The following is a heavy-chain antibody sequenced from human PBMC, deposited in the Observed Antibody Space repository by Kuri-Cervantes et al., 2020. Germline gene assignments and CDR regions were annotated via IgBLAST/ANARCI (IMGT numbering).Heavy chain of an antibody. D-gene: IGHD2-15*01. J-gene: IGHJ3*02. CDR3: ARTLWGDYCSGGSCYDPDAFDI. CDR2: TSSQGNMF. V-gene: IGHV3-11*04. Sequence: GESLKISCAASGFTFTDYYMSWIRQAPGQGLEWVAYTSSQGNMFYYVDSVRGRFTISRDNANNSLFLQMNSLRAEDTAVYYCARTLWGDYCSGGSCYDPDAFDIWGQGTMVTVSS. CDR1: GFTFTDYY.